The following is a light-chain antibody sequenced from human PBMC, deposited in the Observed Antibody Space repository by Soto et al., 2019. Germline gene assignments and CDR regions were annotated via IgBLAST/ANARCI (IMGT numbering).Light chain of an antibody. CDR1: QGIRNY. CDR2: AAS. J-gene: IGKJ4*01. CDR3: QKYNSVPS. V-gene: IGKV1-27*01. Sequence: DIQMTQSPSSLSASVGDRVTISCRASQGIRNYVAWYQQRPGKVPKLLIYAASTLQSGVPSRFSGSGSGTDFTLTISSLHPEDVATYYCQKYNSVPSFGGGTKVEI.